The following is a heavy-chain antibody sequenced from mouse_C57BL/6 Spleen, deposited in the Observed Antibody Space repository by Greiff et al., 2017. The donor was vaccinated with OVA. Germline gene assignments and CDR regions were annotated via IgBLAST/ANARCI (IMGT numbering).Heavy chain of an antibody. CDR3: ARRAFGTSSTVDPGAMDY. D-gene: IGHD1-1*01. V-gene: IGHV1-69*01. J-gene: IGHJ4*01. Sequence: QVQLQQPGAELVMPGASVKLSCKASGYTFTSYWMHWVKQRPGQGLEWIGEIDPSDSYTNYNQKFKGKSTLTVDKSSSTAYMQLSSLTSEDSAVYYCARRAFGTSSTVDPGAMDYWGQGTSVTVSS. CDR2: IDPSDSYT. CDR1: GYTFTSYW.